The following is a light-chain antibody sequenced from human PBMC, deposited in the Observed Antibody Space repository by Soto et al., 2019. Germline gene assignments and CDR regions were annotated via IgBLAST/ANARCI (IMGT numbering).Light chain of an antibody. Sequence: EIVLTQSPGTLSLSPGERATLSCRASQSVTSSYLAWYQQKLGQAPRLLIYGASTRATGVPDRFSGSGSGTDFTLTISRLEPEDFVVYYCQQYGSSPPLSFGGGTKVEIK. CDR2: GAS. CDR1: QSVTSSY. CDR3: QQYGSSPPLS. J-gene: IGKJ4*01. V-gene: IGKV3-20*01.